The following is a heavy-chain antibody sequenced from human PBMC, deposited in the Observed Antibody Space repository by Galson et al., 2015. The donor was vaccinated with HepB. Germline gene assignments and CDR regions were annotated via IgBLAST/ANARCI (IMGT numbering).Heavy chain of an antibody. Sequence: SVKVSCKASGGTFSGYTISWVRQAPGQGLEWMGRIIPILGIANYAQKFQGRVTITADKSTSTAYMELSSLRSEDTAVYYCARGPRSYSSSFDYWGQGTLVTVSS. CDR2: IIPILGIA. V-gene: IGHV1-69*02. J-gene: IGHJ4*02. CDR3: ARGPRSYSSSFDY. D-gene: IGHD6-13*01. CDR1: GGTFSGYT.